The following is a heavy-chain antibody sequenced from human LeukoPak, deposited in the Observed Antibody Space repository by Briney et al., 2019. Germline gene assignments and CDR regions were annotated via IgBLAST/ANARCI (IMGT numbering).Heavy chain of an antibody. D-gene: IGHD3-22*01. CDR2: INHSGST. CDR3: ARRPIVVVNRDGDDAFDI. V-gene: IGHV4-34*01. J-gene: IGHJ3*02. Sequence: KALETLSLTCAVYGGSFSGYYWSWIRQPPGKGLEWIGEINHSGSTNYNPSLKSRVTISVDTSKNQFSLKLSSVTAADTAVYYCARRPIVVVNRDGDDAFDIWGQGTMVTASS. CDR1: GGSFSGYY.